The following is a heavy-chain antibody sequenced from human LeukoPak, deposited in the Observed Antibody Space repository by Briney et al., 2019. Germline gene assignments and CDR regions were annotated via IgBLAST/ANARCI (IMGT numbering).Heavy chain of an antibody. CDR2: ISSGSSTI. V-gene: IGHV3-48*04. CDR1: GFTFSTYW. CDR3: ARGQLTDPRIDY. Sequence: PGGSLRLSCAASGFTFSTYWMNWVRLAPGKGLEWVSHISSGSSTIFYADSVKGRFTISRDNAKNLLYLQMNSLRAEDTAIYYCARGQLTDPRIDYWGQGTLVTVSS. J-gene: IGHJ4*02. D-gene: IGHD1-1*01.